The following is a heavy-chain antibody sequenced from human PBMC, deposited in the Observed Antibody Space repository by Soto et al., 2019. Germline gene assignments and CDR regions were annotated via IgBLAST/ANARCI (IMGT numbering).Heavy chain of an antibody. CDR2: ISAYNGNT. CDR3: ASRGCISTSCYHGMDV. D-gene: IGHD2-2*01. V-gene: IGHV1-18*01. Sequence: ASVKVSCKASGYTFTSYGISWVRQAPGQGLEWMGWISAYNGNTNYAQKLQGRVTMTTDTSTSTAYMELRSLRSDDTAVYYCASRGCISTSCYHGMDVWGQGTTVTVS. CDR1: GYTFTSYG. J-gene: IGHJ6*02.